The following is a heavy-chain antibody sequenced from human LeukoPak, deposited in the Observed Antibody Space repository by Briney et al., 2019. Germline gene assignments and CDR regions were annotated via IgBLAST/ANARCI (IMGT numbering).Heavy chain of an antibody. V-gene: IGHV3-48*01. Sequence: GGSLRLSCAASEFTFSSYSMNWVRQAPGKGLEWVSYITNSGNSKSYADSVKGRFTISRDNTKNSLYLQMNGLRAEDTAVYYCAKGQTAAVAPSTWGQGTLVTVSS. J-gene: IGHJ4*02. CDR1: EFTFSSYS. D-gene: IGHD6-19*01. CDR2: ITNSGNSK. CDR3: AKGQTAAVAPST.